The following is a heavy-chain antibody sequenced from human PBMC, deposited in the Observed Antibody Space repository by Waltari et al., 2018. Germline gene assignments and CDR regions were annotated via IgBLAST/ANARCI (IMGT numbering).Heavy chain of an antibody. CDR1: GFTVSSNY. D-gene: IGHD3-22*01. V-gene: IGHV3-53*01. CDR2: IYSGGST. CDR3: ARGIQYYYDSSGYYFDY. J-gene: IGHJ4*02. Sequence: EVQLVESGGGLIQPGGSLRLSCAASGFTVSSNYMSWVRQAPGEGLEEVSVIYSGGSTYYADSVKGRFTISRDNSKNTLYLQMNSLRAEDTAVYYCARGIQYYYDSSGYYFDYWGQGTLVTVSS.